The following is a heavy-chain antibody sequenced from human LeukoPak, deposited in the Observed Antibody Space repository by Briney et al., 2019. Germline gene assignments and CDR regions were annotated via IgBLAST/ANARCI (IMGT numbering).Heavy chain of an antibody. Sequence: PSETLSLTCAVYGGSFSGYYWSWIRQPPGKGLEWIGEINRSGSTNYNPSLKSRVTISVDTSKNQFSLKLSSVTAADTAVYYCARTDEWELLFQHWGQGTLVTVSS. D-gene: IGHD1-26*01. V-gene: IGHV4-34*01. CDR3: ARTDEWELLFQH. CDR2: INRSGST. CDR1: GGSFSGYY. J-gene: IGHJ1*01.